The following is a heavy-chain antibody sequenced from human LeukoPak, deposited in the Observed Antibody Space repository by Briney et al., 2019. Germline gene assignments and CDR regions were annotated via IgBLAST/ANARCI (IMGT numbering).Heavy chain of an antibody. CDR1: GYTFTGYD. V-gene: IGHV1-2*06. CDR2: INPISGGT. Sequence: ASVKVSCKASGYTFTGYDMHWVRQAPGQGLEYMGRINPISGGTVYAQKFQGRVTMTRDTSITTAYMELTRLTSDDTAVYYCARYCSSTSCYSDYWGQGTLVTVSS. CDR3: ARYCSSTSCYSDY. J-gene: IGHJ4*02. D-gene: IGHD2-2*01.